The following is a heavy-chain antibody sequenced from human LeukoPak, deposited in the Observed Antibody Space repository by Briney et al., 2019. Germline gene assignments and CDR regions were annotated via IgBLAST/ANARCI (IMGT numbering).Heavy chain of an antibody. J-gene: IGHJ4*02. CDR2: TYTSGST. CDR1: GGSISSGSYY. Sequence: SETLSLTCTVSGGSISSGSYYWSWIRQPAGKGLEWIGRTYTSGSTNYNPSLKSRVTISVDTSKNQFSLKLSSVTAADTAVYYCALLPDYWGQGTLVTVSS. CDR3: ALLPDY. D-gene: IGHD3-22*01. V-gene: IGHV4-61*02.